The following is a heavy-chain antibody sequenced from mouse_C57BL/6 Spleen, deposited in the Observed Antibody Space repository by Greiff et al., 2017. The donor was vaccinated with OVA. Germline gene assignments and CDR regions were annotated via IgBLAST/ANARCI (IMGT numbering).Heavy chain of an antibody. CDR3: ARDRGLFDY. Sequence: EVHLVESGPGLVKPSQSLSLTCSVTGYSITSGYYWNWIRQFPGNKLEWMGYISYDGSNNYNPSLKNRISITRDTSKNQFFLKLNSVTTEDTATYYCARDRGLFDYWGQGTTLTVSS. CDR2: ISYDGSN. CDR1: GYSITSGYY. J-gene: IGHJ2*01. V-gene: IGHV3-6*01. D-gene: IGHD3-3*01.